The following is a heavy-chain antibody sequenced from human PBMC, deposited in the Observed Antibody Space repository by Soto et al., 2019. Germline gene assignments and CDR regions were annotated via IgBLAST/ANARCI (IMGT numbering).Heavy chain of an antibody. CDR3: ARGRSSGWLDY. CDR2: MNPNTGNT. CDR1: GYTFTSYD. V-gene: IGHV1-8*01. D-gene: IGHD6-19*01. Sequence: QVQLVQSGAEVKKPGASVKVSCKASGYTFTSYDINWVRQATGQGLEWMGWMNPNTGNTGYSQKFQGRVTITRNTSVCTAYMKLRSLRSEDKAVYYCARGRSSGWLDYWGQGTLVTVSS. J-gene: IGHJ4*02.